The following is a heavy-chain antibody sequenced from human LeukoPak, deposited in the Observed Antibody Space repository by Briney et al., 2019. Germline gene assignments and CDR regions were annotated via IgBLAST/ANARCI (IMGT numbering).Heavy chain of an antibody. V-gene: IGHV3-23*01. CDR3: ARGRDYYDSSGYRMYAFDI. D-gene: IGHD3-22*01. Sequence: GGSLRLSCAASGFIFSDYGMSWVRQAPGKGLEWVSAVSGSGGNTFYADSVKGRFTISRDNAKNTLYLQMNSLRAEDTAVYYCARGRDYYDSSGYRMYAFDIWGQGTMVTVSS. CDR1: GFIFSDYG. CDR2: VSGSGGNT. J-gene: IGHJ3*02.